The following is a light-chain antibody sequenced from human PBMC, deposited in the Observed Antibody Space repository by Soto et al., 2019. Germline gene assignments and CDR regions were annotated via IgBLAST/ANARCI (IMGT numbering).Light chain of an antibody. J-gene: IGKJ2*01. Sequence: EIVLTQSPGTLSLSPGEGDTLSCRASQSVSSSYLAWYQQKPGQAPRLLIYGASSRATGIPDRFSGSGSGTDFTLTISRLEPEDFAVYYCQQYGSSPMYTFGQGTKLEIK. V-gene: IGKV3-20*01. CDR1: QSVSSSY. CDR2: GAS. CDR3: QQYGSSPMYT.